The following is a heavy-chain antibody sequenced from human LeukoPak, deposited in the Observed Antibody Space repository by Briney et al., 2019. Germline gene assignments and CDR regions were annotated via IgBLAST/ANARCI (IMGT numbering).Heavy chain of an antibody. CDR3: ARRCSSTSCYTHYYFDY. V-gene: IGHV3-21*01. CDR2: ISSSSSYI. CDR1: GFTFSSYS. D-gene: IGHD2-2*02. J-gene: IGHJ4*02. Sequence: KTGGSLRLSCAASGFTFSSYSMNWVRQAPGKGLEWVSSISSSSSYIYYADSVKGRFTISRDNAKNSLYLQMNSLRAEDTAVYYCARRCSSTSCYTHYYFDYWGQGTLVTVSS.